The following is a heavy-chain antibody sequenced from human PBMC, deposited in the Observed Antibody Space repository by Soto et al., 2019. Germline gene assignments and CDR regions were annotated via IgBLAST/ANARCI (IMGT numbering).Heavy chain of an antibody. CDR1: GYSFTSYW. CDR2: IYPGDSDT. J-gene: IGHJ4*02. Sequence: GESLKISCKGSGYSFTSYWIGWVRQMPGKGLEWMGIIYPGDSDTRYSPSFQGQVTISADKSISTAYLQWSSLKASDTAMYYCARLTYYYDSSGYTFDYWGQGTLVTVSS. V-gene: IGHV5-51*01. CDR3: ARLTYYYDSSGYTFDY. D-gene: IGHD3-22*01.